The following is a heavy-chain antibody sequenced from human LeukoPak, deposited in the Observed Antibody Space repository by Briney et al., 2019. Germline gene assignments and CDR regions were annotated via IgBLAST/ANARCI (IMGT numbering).Heavy chain of an antibody. D-gene: IGHD3-10*01. Sequence: GGSLRLSCAASGFTFSNYAMHWVRQAPGEGLEYVSAISSNGGSTYYANSVKGRFTISRDNPKNTLYLQMGSLRGEDMAVYYCARRGGSGSYDYWGQGTLVTVSS. CDR2: ISSNGGST. V-gene: IGHV3-64*01. J-gene: IGHJ4*02. CDR1: GFTFSNYA. CDR3: ARRGGSGSYDY.